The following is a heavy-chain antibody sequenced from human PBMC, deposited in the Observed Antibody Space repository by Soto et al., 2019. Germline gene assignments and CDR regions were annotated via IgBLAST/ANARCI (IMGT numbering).Heavy chain of an antibody. CDR3: AKAVATTFGWFDP. D-gene: IGHD2-15*01. V-gene: IGHV3-23*01. CDR1: GITFSSYA. J-gene: IGHJ5*02. CDR2: ISGSGGIT. Sequence: EVQLLESGGCLVQPGGSLRLSCAASGITFSSYAMNWVRQAPGNGMEWVSSISGSGGITHYADSVKGRFTISRDNSGNRLYLQLNTLRAEDTAIYYCAKAVATTFGWFDPWGQGTLVTVSS.